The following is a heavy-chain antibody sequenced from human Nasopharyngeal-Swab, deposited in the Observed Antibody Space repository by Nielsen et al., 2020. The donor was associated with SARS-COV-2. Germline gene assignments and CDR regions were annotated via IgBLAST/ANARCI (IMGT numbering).Heavy chain of an antibody. Sequence: GESLKISYAASGFTFSSYSMNWVRQAPGKGLEWVSSISSSSSYIYYADSVKGRFTISRDNAKNSLYLQMNSLRAEDTAVYYCARGSSSSWYILDYWGQGTLVTVSS. J-gene: IGHJ4*02. V-gene: IGHV3-21*01. CDR2: ISSSSSYI. CDR3: ARGSSSSWYILDY. D-gene: IGHD6-13*01. CDR1: GFTFSSYS.